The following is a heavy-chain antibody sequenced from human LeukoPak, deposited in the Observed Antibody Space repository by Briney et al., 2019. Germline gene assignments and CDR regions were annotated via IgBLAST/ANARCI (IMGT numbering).Heavy chain of an antibody. CDR1: GGTFSSYA. Sequence: SVKVSCKASGGTFSSYAISWVRQAPGQGLEWMGRIIPILGIANYAQKFQGRVTITADKSTSTAYMELSSLRSEETAVYYCARDRENYYDSSGYFDYWGQGTLVTVSS. J-gene: IGHJ4*02. CDR2: IIPILGIA. D-gene: IGHD3-22*01. V-gene: IGHV1-69*04. CDR3: ARDRENYYDSSGYFDY.